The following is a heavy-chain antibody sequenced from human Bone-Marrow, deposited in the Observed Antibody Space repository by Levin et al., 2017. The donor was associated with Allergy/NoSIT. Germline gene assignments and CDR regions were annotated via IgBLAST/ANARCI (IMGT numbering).Heavy chain of an antibody. D-gene: IGHD3-10*01. CDR2: IYYSGST. CDR3: ARAGYWYFDL. V-gene: IGHV4-59*01. CDR1: GGSISSYY. Sequence: SQTLSLTCTVSGGSISSYYWSWIRQPPGKGLEWIGYIYYSGSTNYNPSLKSRVTISADTSKNQFSLKLSSVTAADTAVYHCARAGYWYFDLWGRGTLVTVSS. J-gene: IGHJ2*01.